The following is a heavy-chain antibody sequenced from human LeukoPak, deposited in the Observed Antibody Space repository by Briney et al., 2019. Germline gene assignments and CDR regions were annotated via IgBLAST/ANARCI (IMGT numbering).Heavy chain of an antibody. CDR1: GGSISSGGYY. V-gene: IGHV4-31*03. Sequence: SETLSFTCTVSGGSISSGGYYSRWIRQHPGKGLEWIGYIFYSGSTYYHPSLKSRVTISVDTSKNQFSLKLSSVTAADTAVYYCARVNAYRITMIVVVITGAFDIWGQGTMVTVSS. D-gene: IGHD3-22*01. CDR2: IFYSGST. J-gene: IGHJ3*02. CDR3: ARVNAYRITMIVVVITGAFDI.